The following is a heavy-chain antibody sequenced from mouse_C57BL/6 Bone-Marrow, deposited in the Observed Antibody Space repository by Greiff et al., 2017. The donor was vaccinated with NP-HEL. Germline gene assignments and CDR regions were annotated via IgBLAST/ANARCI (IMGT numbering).Heavy chain of an antibody. Sequence: EVQRVESEGGLVQPGSSMKLSCTASGFTFSDYYMAWVRQVPEKGLEWVANINYDGSSTYYLDSLKSRFIISRDNAKNILYLQMSSLKSEDTATYYCARGEGPLCPRGAMDYWGQGTSVTVSS. V-gene: IGHV5-16*01. CDR2: INYDGSST. CDR1: GFTFSDYY. D-gene: IGHD3-3*01. CDR3: ARGEGPLCPRGAMDY. J-gene: IGHJ4*01.